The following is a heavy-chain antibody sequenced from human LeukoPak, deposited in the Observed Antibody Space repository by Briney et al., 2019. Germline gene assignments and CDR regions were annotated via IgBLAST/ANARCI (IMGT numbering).Heavy chain of an antibody. CDR1: GGSFSGYY. CDR2: INHSGST. D-gene: IGHD2-2*01. CDR3: AITPRQLPDY. V-gene: IGHV4-34*01. J-gene: IGHJ4*02. Sequence: PSETLSLTCAVYGGSFSGYYWSWIRQPPGKGLEWIGEINHSGSTNYNPSLKSRVTISVDTSKNQFSLKLSSVTAADTAVYYCAITPRQLPDYWGQGTLVTVSS.